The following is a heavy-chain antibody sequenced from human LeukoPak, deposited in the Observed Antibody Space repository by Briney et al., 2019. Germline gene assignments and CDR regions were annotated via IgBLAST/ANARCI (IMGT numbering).Heavy chain of an antibody. CDR3: ARDSGSYSYIFDY. D-gene: IGHD1-26*01. J-gene: IGHJ4*02. Sequence: SETLSLTCTVSGGSISSSSYYWGWIRQPPGKGLEWIGSIYYSGSTNYNPSLKSRVTISVETSKNQFSLQLNSVTPEDTAVYYCARDSGSYSYIFDYWGQGTLVTVSS. CDR1: GGSISSSSYY. CDR2: IYYSGST. V-gene: IGHV4-39*07.